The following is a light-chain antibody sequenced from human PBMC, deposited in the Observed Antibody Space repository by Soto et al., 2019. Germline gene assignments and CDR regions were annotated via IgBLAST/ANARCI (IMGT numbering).Light chain of an antibody. CDR1: QSISSY. CDR3: QQSYSTPLWT. V-gene: IGKV1-39*01. Sequence: DIQMTQSPSSLSASVGDRVTITCRASQSISSYLNWYQQKPGKAPKLLIYAASSLQSEVPSRFGGSGSGTDFTLTISSLQPEDFATYYCQQSYSTPLWTFGQGTKVEIK. CDR2: AAS. J-gene: IGKJ1*01.